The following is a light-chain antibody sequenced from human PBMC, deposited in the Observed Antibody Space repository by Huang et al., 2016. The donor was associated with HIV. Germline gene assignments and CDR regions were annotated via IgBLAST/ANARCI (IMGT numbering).Light chain of an antibody. CDR3: QQYDDVPIS. J-gene: IGKJ4*01. CDR1: QDINNF. V-gene: IGKV1-33*01. CDR2: DAS. Sequence: DIQMTQSPSSLSASVGDRVTITCQASQDINNFLNWYQQKPGKAPKLLILDASNLQTGVPSRFSGMGSGTHFTFTITSLQRDDIGTYYCQQYDDVPISFGGGTKV.